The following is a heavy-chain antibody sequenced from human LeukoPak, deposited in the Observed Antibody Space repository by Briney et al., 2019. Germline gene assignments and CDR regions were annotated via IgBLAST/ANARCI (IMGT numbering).Heavy chain of an antibody. CDR1: GGSISSSSYY. D-gene: IGHD3-9*01. J-gene: IGHJ4*02. CDR3: ARLNYDILTGYYKFDY. CDR2: IYYSGST. Sequence: PSETLSLTCTVSGGSISSSSYYWGWIRQPPGKGLEWIGSIYYSGSTYYNSSLKSRVTISVDTSKNQFSLKLSSVTAADTAVYYCARLNYDILTGYYKFDYWGQGTLVTVSS. V-gene: IGHV4-39*01.